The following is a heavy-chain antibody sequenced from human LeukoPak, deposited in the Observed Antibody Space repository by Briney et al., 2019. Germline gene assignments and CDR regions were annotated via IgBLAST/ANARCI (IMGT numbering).Heavy chain of an antibody. D-gene: IGHD6-13*01. CDR1: GFTFSDYA. J-gene: IGHJ4*02. V-gene: IGHV3-23*01. Sequence: GGSLRLSCAASGFTFSDYAMNWVRQAPGKGLEWVSAISGSSASTYYADSVKGRFTISRDNSKNTLYLQMNSLRAEDTAVYYCAPSLAYFDYWGQGTLVTVSS. CDR3: APSLAYFDY. CDR2: ISGSSAST.